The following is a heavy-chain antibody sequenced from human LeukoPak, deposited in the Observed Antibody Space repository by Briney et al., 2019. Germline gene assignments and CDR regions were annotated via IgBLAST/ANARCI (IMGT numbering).Heavy chain of an antibody. CDR1: GYTFSRYG. CDR2: MNPNSGNT. CDR3: ARGNSMNGWYYYYGMDV. Sequence: ASVKVSCKASGYTFSRYGINWVRQATGQGLEWMGWMNPNSGNTGYAQKFQGRVTMTRNTSISTAYMELSSLRSEDTAVYYCARGNSMNGWYYYYGMDVWGQGTTVTVSS. V-gene: IGHV1-8*01. J-gene: IGHJ6*02. D-gene: IGHD6-19*01.